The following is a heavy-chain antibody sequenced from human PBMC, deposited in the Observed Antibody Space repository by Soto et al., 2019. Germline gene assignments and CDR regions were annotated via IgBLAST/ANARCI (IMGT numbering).Heavy chain of an antibody. CDR2: TYYRSKWYN. CDR3: ARDQSAYDFWSGYYTGSLPPYNWFDP. J-gene: IGHJ5*02. V-gene: IGHV6-1*01. Sequence: PSPTLSLTCAISGDSVSSNSASWNWIRQSPSRGLEWLGRTYYRSKWYNDYAVSVKSRITINPDTSKNQSSLQLNSVTPEDTAVYYCARDQSAYDFWSGYYTGSLPPYNWFDPWGQGTLVTVSS. CDR1: GDSVSSNSAS. D-gene: IGHD3-3*01.